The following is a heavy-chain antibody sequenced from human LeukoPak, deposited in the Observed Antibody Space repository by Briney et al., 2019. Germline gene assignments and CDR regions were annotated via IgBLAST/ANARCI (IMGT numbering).Heavy chain of an antibody. J-gene: IGHJ5*02. D-gene: IGHD5-12*01. Sequence: ASVKDSCKATGYTFTSYGISWVRQAPGQGLEWMGWISAYNGNTNYAQKLQGRVTMTTDTSTSTAYMELRSLRSDDTAVSYCARDDRGYNWFDPWGQGTLVTVSS. CDR2: ISAYNGNT. CDR3: ARDDRGYNWFDP. V-gene: IGHV1-18*01. CDR1: GYTFTSYG.